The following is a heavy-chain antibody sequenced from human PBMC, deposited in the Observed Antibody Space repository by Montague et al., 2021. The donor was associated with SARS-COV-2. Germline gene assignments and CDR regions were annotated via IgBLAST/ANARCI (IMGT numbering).Heavy chain of an antibody. CDR3: ARSGVGIFDFSYFDS. J-gene: IGHJ4*02. CDR2: RYQNGAT. V-gene: IGHV4-38-2*02. D-gene: IGHD3-3*01. Sequence: SETLSLTCSVSSFSISSGYYWGWIRQTPGKGLEWIGSRYQNGATXYSPSLKRPVTILLDTSKNQFSLSLTSVTAADTAVYYCARSGVGIFDFSYFDSWGQGSLVIVSS. CDR1: SFSISSGYY.